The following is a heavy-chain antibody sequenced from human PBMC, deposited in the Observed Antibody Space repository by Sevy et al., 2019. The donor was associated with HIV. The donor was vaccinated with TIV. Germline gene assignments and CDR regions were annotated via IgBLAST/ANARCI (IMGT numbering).Heavy chain of an antibody. J-gene: IGHJ4*02. V-gene: IGHV4-59*08. CDR2: IYYNGHI. CDR3: AGENAWGRGYS. CDR1: GGSITSLY. Sequence: SETLSLTCTVSGGSITSLYWNWIRQPPGKGLEWIANIYYNGHINYNPSLKSRVTLSLDTSKYQFSLRLSSVPAADTAMYYCAGENAWGRGYSWGQGTLVTVSS. D-gene: IGHD1-26*01.